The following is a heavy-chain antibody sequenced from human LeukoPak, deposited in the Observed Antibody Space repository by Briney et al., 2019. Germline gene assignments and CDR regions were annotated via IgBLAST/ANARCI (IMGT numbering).Heavy chain of an antibody. Sequence: SETLSLTCTVSGGSISSYYWSWIRQPAGKGLEWIGRIYTSGSTNYNPSLKSRVTMSVDTSKNQFSLKLSSVTAADTAVYYCARDAVTDSSSWYYFDYWGQGTLVTVSS. D-gene: IGHD6-13*01. CDR2: IYTSGST. CDR1: GGSISSYY. V-gene: IGHV4-4*07. CDR3: ARDAVTDSSSWYYFDY. J-gene: IGHJ4*02.